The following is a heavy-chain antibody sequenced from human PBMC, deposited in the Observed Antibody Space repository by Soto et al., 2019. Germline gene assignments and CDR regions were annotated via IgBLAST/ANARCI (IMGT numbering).Heavy chain of an antibody. CDR2: MKTNNGNT. J-gene: IGHJ4*02. CDR1: GYVFTSFD. CDR3: ARGGAYYYDTSGYYYGPYFDY. Sequence: QVQLVQSGAEVKKPGASVKVSCKASGYVFTSFDVNWVRQAPGQGLEWMGWMKTNNGNTGYAEQSQGGDTMARNTAVSTPYLELRRLRSEDTDVYYCARGGAYYYDTSGYYYGPYFDYWGQGTLVTVSS. V-gene: IGHV1-8*01. D-gene: IGHD3-22*01.